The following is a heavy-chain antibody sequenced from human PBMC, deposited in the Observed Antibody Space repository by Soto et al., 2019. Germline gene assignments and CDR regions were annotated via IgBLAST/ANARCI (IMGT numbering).Heavy chain of an antibody. Sequence: SETLSLTCTVSGGSISSTTYYWGWMRQPPGKGLEWIASFFIGGNTYYNPSLKSRVTISVDTSKNQFSLKLSSVTAADTAVYYCARRYGALFDYWGQGTLVTVSS. CDR2: FFIGGNT. J-gene: IGHJ4*02. D-gene: IGHD4-17*01. CDR1: GGSISSTTYY. V-gene: IGHV4-39*07. CDR3: ARRYGALFDY.